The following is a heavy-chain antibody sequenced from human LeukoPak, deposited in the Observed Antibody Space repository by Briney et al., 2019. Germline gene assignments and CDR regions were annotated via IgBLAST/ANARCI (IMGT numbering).Heavy chain of an antibody. Sequence: SETLSLTCAVYGGSFGGYYWSWIRQPPGKGLEWIGEINHSGSTNYNPSLKSRVTISVDTSKNQFSLKLSSVTAADTAVYYCARGLSGYDFDYWGQGTLVTVSS. J-gene: IGHJ4*02. D-gene: IGHD5-12*01. CDR1: GGSFGGYY. V-gene: IGHV4-34*01. CDR3: ARGLSGYDFDY. CDR2: INHSGST.